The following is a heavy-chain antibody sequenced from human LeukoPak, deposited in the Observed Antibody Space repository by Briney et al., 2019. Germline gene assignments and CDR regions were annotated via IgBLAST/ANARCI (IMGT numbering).Heavy chain of an antibody. J-gene: IGHJ4*02. CDR2: IYYSGST. D-gene: IGHD4-17*01. CDR1: GGSISSYF. V-gene: IGHV4-59*01. Sequence: SETLSLTCTVSGGSISSYFWSWIRQPPGKGLEWIGYIYYSGSTNYNPSLKSRVTISVDTSKNHFSLKLSSVTAADTAVYYCARLSTVTTSFDYWGQGTPVTVSS. CDR3: ARLSTVTTSFDY.